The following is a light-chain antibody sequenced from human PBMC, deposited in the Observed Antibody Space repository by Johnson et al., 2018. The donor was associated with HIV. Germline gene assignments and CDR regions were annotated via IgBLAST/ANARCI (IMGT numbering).Light chain of an antibody. Sequence: QSVLTQPPSVSAAPGQKVTISCSGSSSNIGNNYVSWYQQLPGTAPKLLIYENNKRPSGIPDRFSGPKSGTSATLGITGLQTGDEADYYCGTWDSNLSVGLTLVGSGTRGSVL. CDR1: SSNIGNNY. V-gene: IGLV1-51*02. CDR3: GTWDSNLSVGLTL. J-gene: IGLJ1*01. CDR2: ENN.